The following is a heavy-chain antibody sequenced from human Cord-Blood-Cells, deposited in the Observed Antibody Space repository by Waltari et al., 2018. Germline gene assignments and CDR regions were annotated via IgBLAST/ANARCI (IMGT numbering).Heavy chain of an antibody. J-gene: IGHJ4*02. CDR1: GFTLRGSA. Sequence: EVQLVASGGGLVQPGASLKLSCAASGFTLRGSAMHWVRQASGKGLEWVGRIRSKANSYATAYAASVKGRFTISRDDSKNTAYLQMNSLKTEDTAVYYCTADWNDFDYWGQGTLVTVSS. CDR3: TADWNDFDY. V-gene: IGHV3-73*02. D-gene: IGHD1-1*01. CDR2: IRSKANSYAT.